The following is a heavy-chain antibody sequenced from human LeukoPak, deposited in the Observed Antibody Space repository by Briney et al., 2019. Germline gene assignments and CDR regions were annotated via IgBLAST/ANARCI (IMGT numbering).Heavy chain of an antibody. D-gene: IGHD2-2*01. CDR3: ATYRTSFIYWYFDL. Sequence: PSETLSLTCTVSGYSISSGYYWGWIRQPPGKGLEWIGYISYTGSTNYNPSRKSRVSLSVDTSKNQFSLDLSSATAADTAVYYCATYRTSFIYWYFDLWGRGTLVTVSS. CDR2: ISYTGST. CDR1: GYSISSGYY. V-gene: IGHV4-61*01. J-gene: IGHJ2*01.